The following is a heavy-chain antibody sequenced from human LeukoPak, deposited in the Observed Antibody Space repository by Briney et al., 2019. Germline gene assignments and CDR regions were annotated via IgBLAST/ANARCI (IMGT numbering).Heavy chain of an antibody. J-gene: IGHJ6*02. CDR1: GGSISSGGSY. CDR3: ARVPVTTTSPDYYYYYGMDV. V-gene: IGHV4-31*03. D-gene: IGHD4-11*01. Sequence: PSETLSLTCTVSGGSISSGGSYWSWIRQHPGKGLEWLGYIYYSGSTYYNPSRKSRVTISVDTSKNQFSLKLSSVTAADTAVYYCARVPVTTTSPDYYYYYGMDVWGQGTTVTVSS. CDR2: IYYSGST.